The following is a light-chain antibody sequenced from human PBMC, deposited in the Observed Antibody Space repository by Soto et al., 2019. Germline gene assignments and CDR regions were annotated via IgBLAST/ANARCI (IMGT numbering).Light chain of an antibody. CDR1: SSDVGAYNY. CDR2: DVS. J-gene: IGLJ3*02. Sequence: QSALTQPASVSGSPGQSITISCTGTSSDVGAYNYVSWYQQHPGKVPKLMIYDVSNRPSGVSNRFSGSKSGITASLTISGLQAEDEADYYCISYTSSSTVVFGGGTKLTVL. V-gene: IGLV2-14*03. CDR3: ISYTSSSTVV.